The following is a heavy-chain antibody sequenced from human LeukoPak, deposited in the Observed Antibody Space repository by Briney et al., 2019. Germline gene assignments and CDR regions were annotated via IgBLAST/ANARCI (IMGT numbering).Heavy chain of an antibody. CDR2: ISAYNGNT. Sequence: GASVKVSCKASGYTFTSYGISWVRQAPGQGLEWMGWISAYNGNTNYAQKLQGRVTMTTDTSTSTAYMELRSLRSDDTAVYYCARENEDYYDSSGYPDYWGQGTLVTVSS. V-gene: IGHV1-18*01. CDR3: ARENEDYYDSSGYPDY. J-gene: IGHJ4*02. CDR1: GYTFTSYG. D-gene: IGHD3-22*01.